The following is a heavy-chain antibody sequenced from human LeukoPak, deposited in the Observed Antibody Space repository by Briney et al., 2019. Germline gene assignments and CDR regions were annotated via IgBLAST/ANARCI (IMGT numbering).Heavy chain of an antibody. J-gene: IGHJ4*02. V-gene: IGHV4-39*01. D-gene: IGHD4-11*01. CDR3: ARHYSNYGTWDY. CDR2: MYYTGNT. CDR1: GGSISSSSYY. Sequence: PSETLSLTCTVSGGSISSSSYYWDWIRQPPGKGLEWIGTMYYTGNTYYNPSLKSRVTISVDTSKNQFSLKLSSVTAADTAVYYCARHYSNYGTWDYWGQGTLVTVSS.